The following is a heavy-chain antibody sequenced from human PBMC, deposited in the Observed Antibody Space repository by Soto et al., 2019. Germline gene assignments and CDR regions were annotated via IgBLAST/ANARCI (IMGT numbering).Heavy chain of an antibody. D-gene: IGHD3-22*01. Sequence: SVKVSGKASGGTFSSYTISWVRQAPGQGLEWMGRIIPILGIANYAQKFQGRVTITADKSTSTAYMELSSLRSEDTAVYYCARQLDYDSSGYYYHDAFDIWGQGTMVTVSS. CDR1: GGTFSSYT. CDR2: IIPILGIA. J-gene: IGHJ3*02. CDR3: ARQLDYDSSGYYYHDAFDI. V-gene: IGHV1-69*02.